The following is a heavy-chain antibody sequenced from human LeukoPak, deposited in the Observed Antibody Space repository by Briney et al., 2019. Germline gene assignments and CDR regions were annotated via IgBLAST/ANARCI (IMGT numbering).Heavy chain of an antibody. Sequence: SETLSLTCTVSGGSISSSSYYWGWIRQPPGKGLEWIGSIYYSGSTYYNPSLKSRVTISVDTSKNQFSLKLSSVTAADTAVYYCARRGGFSEFDYWGQGTLVTVSS. CDR1: GGSISSSSYY. V-gene: IGHV4-39*07. CDR3: ARRGGFSEFDY. J-gene: IGHJ4*02. CDR2: IYYSGST. D-gene: IGHD3-16*01.